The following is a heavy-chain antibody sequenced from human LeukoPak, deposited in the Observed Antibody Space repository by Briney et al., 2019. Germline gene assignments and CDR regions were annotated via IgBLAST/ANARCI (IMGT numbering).Heavy chain of an antibody. CDR2: ISGSGGST. J-gene: IGHJ4*02. D-gene: IGHD3-22*01. CDR1: GFTFSSYA. Sequence: GGSLRLSCAASGFTFSSYAMSWVRQAPGKGLEWVSAISGSGGSTYYADSVKGRFTISRDNSKNTLYLQMNSLRAEDTAVYYCAKDFNYYDSSSYYLPDYWGQGTLVTVSS. CDR3: AKDFNYYDSSSYYLPDY. V-gene: IGHV3-23*01.